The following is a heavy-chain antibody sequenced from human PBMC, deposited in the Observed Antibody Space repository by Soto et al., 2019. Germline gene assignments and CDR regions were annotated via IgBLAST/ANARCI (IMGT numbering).Heavy chain of an antibody. J-gene: IGHJ4*02. D-gene: IGHD3-10*01. CDR3: APPAPRRGAMITNINFEV. V-gene: IGHV1-24*01. CDR2: IDPAGGEA. CDR1: GHTLTALS. Sequence: ASVMVSCKISGHTLTALSIPWVRQAPGKGLEWMGGIDPAGGEAIYAQKWHGRVTVTQDTVTVTAYVELRGLKSDDTAVYYCAPPAPRRGAMITNINFEVWGQGTTVAVPS.